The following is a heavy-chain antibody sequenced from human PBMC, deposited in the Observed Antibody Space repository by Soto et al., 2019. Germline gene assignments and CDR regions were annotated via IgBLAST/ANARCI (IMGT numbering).Heavy chain of an antibody. V-gene: IGHV3-74*01. J-gene: IGHJ4*02. CDR1: GFTFSAHW. D-gene: IGHD3-16*01. Sequence: EVQLVESGGGLVQPGGSLRLSCAASGFTFSAHWMHWVRQAPGKGLVWVSSINSDGSSTTYADFVKGRLTISRGNAKNTLYLQVNSLRAEDTAVYYCARGGGRYLDSWGQGTLVTVSS. CDR2: INSDGSST. CDR3: ARGGGRYLDS.